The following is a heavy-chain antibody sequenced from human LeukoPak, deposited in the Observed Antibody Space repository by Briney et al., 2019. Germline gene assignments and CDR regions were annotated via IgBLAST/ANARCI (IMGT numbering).Heavy chain of an antibody. CDR2: ISAYNGNT. D-gene: IGHD6-13*01. Sequence: ASVKVSCKASGYTFTSYGISWVRQAPGQGLEWMGWISAYNGNTNYAQKLQGRVTMTTDTSTSTAYMELRSLRSDDTAVYYCARDSLWYSSSWYNLDYWGQGTLVTVSS. CDR3: ARDSLWYSSSWYNLDY. CDR1: GYTFTSYG. J-gene: IGHJ4*02. V-gene: IGHV1-18*01.